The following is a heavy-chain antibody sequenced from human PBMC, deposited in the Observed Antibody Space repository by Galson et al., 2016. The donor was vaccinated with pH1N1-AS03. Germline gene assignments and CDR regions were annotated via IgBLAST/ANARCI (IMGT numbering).Heavy chain of an antibody. J-gene: IGHJ4*02. CDR3: ARSTHVNVGLDS. CDR2: IYWDGDE. Sequence: PALVKPTQTLTLTCTVSGFSLSAGGVHVAWIRQSPGKALEWLALIYWDGDERYNSSLRSRLSISRATSKNHVVLTMTSVGPMDTGTYYCARSTHVNVGLDSWGRGTLVSVSS. CDR1: GFSLSAGGVH. V-gene: IGHV2-5*02. D-gene: IGHD1-26*01.